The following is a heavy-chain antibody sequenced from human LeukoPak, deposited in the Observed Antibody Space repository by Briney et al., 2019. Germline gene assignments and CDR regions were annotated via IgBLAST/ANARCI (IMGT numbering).Heavy chain of an antibody. Sequence: SETLSLTCAVYGGSFSGYYWSWIRQPPGKGLEWIGEINHTGSTNYNPSLKSRVTISVDTSKNQFSLKLSSVTAADTAVYYCARGGYCSGGSCSNYYYYGMDVWGKGTTVTVSS. CDR1: GGSFSGYY. V-gene: IGHV4-34*01. CDR3: ARGGYCSGGSCSNYYYYGMDV. CDR2: INHTGST. D-gene: IGHD2-15*01. J-gene: IGHJ6*04.